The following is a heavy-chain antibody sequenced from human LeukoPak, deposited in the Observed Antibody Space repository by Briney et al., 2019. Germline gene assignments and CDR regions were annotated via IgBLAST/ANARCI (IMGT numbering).Heavy chain of an antibody. V-gene: IGHV1-69*04. CDR1: GGTFSSSA. J-gene: IGHJ6*02. CDR3: ARDQGLTAPPPYGLDV. Sequence: SVKVSCKASGGTFSSSAITWVRQAPGQGLEWMGRIIPVLNITNYAQKFQGRVTITADTSTSTAYMELSSLRSEETAFYYCARDQGLTAPPPYGLDVWGQGTTVTVSS. D-gene: IGHD5-18*01. CDR2: IIPVLNIT.